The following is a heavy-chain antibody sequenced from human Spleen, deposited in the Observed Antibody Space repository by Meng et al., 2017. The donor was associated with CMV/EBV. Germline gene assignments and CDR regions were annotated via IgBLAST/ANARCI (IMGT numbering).Heavy chain of an antibody. CDR1: GFTFSSHW. D-gene: IGHD5-24*01. CDR2: ISSDGSST. Sequence: GGSLRLSCAASGFTFSSHWMHWVRQAQGKGLVWVSHISSDGSSTTYADSVKGRFTISRDNAKNSLYLQMNSLRAEDTAVYYCAGRRWLQGTVDYWGQGTLVTVSS. V-gene: IGHV3-74*01. J-gene: IGHJ4*02. CDR3: AGRRWLQGTVDY.